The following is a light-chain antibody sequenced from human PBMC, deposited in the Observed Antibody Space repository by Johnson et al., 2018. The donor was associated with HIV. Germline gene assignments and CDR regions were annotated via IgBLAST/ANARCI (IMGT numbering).Light chain of an antibody. CDR2: DNN. V-gene: IGLV1-51*01. CDR3: GTWDFSLSARV. J-gene: IGLJ1*01. CDR1: SSNIGNNY. Sequence: QSVLTQPPSVSAAPGQKVTISCSGSSSNIGNNYVSWYQQVPGTAPKLLIYDNNKRPSGIPDRFSGSKSGTSATLGITGLQTGDEADYYCGTWDFSLSARVFGTGTKVTVL.